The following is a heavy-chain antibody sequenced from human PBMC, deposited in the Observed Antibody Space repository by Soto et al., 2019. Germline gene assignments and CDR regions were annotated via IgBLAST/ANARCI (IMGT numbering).Heavy chain of an antibody. J-gene: IGHJ5*02. CDR2: ISYSGNT. Sequence: PSETLSLTCTVSGDSISSGSYSWGWIRRPPGKGLEWIGSISYSGNTYYNPSLKSRVTISVDTSKNQFSLKLSSVTAADTAVYYCARGNKLLWFGEPQKVFDPWGQGTLVTVSS. D-gene: IGHD3-10*01. V-gene: IGHV4-39*07. CDR3: ARGNKLLWFGEPQKVFDP. CDR1: GDSISSGSYS.